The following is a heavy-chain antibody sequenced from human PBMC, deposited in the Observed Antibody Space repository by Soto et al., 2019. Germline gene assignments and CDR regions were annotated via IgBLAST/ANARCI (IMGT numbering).Heavy chain of an antibody. V-gene: IGHV3-23*01. CDR2: ITATGGNT. Sequence: EVKLLESGGGLVQPGGSLRLSCAASGFTFSTYSMTWVRQAPGKGLEWVAHITATGGNTYYADSVRGRFTISRDTSGNTLYLHMNSLRAEDTALYYCAKCMQAYWNYDAHHIWGQGTMVTVSS. D-gene: IGHD1-7*01. CDR3: AKCMQAYWNYDAHHI. J-gene: IGHJ3*02. CDR1: GFTFSTYS.